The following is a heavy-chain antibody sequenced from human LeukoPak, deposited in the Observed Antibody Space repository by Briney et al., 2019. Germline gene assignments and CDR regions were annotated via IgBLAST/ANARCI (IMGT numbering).Heavy chain of an antibody. CDR3: ARFYFDSSGQNSRAY. CDR1: GFTFSSYS. D-gene: IGHD3-22*01. CDR2: ISSTSRFI. J-gene: IGHJ4*02. Sequence: GESLRLSCAASGFTFSSYSMNWVRQAPGKGLEWVSSISSTSRFIYYADSVKGRFTISRDDAKYSLYLQMNSLTAEDTAVYYCARFYFDSSGQNSRAYWGQGTQVTVSA. V-gene: IGHV3-21*01.